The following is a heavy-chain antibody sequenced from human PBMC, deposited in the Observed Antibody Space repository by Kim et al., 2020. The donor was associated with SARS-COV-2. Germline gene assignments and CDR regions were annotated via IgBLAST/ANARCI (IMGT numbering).Heavy chain of an antibody. V-gene: IGHV4-39*01. CDR3: ARRGGGFLLDY. Sequence: TYYNPSLKSRVTISVDMSKNQFSLKLSSVTAADTAVYYCARRGGGFLLDYWGQGTLVTVSS. D-gene: IGHD3-3*01. CDR2: T. J-gene: IGHJ4*02.